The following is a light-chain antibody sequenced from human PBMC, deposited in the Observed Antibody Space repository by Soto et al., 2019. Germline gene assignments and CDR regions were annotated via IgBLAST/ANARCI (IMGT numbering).Light chain of an antibody. CDR3: QQSYITPLT. CDR2: TAS. V-gene: IGKV1-39*01. J-gene: IGKJ4*01. Sequence: DIQMTQSPSSLSASVGDRVTITCRASQSISNYLNWYQQKPGKAPNLLIYTASSLQSGVPSRFRGSGSGTDFTLSISSLQPEDFATYYCQQSYITPLTFGGGTKVEIK. CDR1: QSISNY.